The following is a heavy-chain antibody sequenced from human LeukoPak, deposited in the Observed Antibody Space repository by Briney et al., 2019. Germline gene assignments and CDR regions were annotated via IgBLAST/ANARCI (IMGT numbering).Heavy chain of an antibody. CDR1: GGSFSGYY. V-gene: IGHV4-34*01. J-gene: IGHJ4*02. CDR2: INHSGST. Sequence: PSETLSLTCAVYGGSFSGYYWSWIRQPPGKGLEWIGEINHSGSTNYNPSLKSRVTISVDTSKNQFSLKLSSVTAADTAVYYCAREGDTTMVRGVITYTYWGQGTLVTVSS. CDR3: AREGDTTMVRGVITYTY. D-gene: IGHD3-10*01.